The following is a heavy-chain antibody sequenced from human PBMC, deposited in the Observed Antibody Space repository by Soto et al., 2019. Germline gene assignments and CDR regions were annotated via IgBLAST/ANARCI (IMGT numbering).Heavy chain of an antibody. CDR2: ISGSGGST. D-gene: IGHD3-9*01. V-gene: IGHV3-23*01. CDR3: AKDGLFGLSLFDY. J-gene: IGHJ4*02. Sequence: GGSLRLSCAASGFTFSSYAMSWVRQAPGKGLEWISAISGSGGSTYYADSVKGRFTISRDNSKNTLYLQMNSLRAEDTAVYYCAKDGLFGLSLFDYWGQGTLVTVSS. CDR1: GFTFSSYA.